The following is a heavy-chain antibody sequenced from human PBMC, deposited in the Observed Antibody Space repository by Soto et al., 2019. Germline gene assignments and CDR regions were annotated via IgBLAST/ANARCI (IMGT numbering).Heavy chain of an antibody. CDR1: GFTFRSHR. Sequence: EVQLVESGGGLVQPGGSLRVSCAASGFTFRSHRIHWVRQAPGKGLEWVSRIDTDGGGTSYADSEKGRFTISTDNAENTVYLQMNGLRVEDTAVYYCATVFDVWGQGTLVTVSS. D-gene: IGHD4-17*01. CDR2: IDTDGGGT. J-gene: IGHJ4*02. V-gene: IGHV3-74*01. CDR3: ATVFDV.